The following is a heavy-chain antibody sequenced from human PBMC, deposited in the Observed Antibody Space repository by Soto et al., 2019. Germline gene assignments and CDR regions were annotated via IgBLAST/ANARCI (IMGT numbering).Heavy chain of an antibody. Sequence: EVELVESGGDLVQPGGSLRLSCAASGFAFSSHWMHWVRHVPGKGLVCIGRVNTDGATTSYADAVKRRFTISRDNAKNTVFLLMDGLTAEVTSTYYCAREAGYCSRTSCYRRVFDLWGQGTMVTVSP. CDR2: VNTDGATT. CDR1: GFAFSSHW. V-gene: IGHV3-74*01. J-gene: IGHJ3*01. D-gene: IGHD2-2*01. CDR3: AREAGYCSRTSCYRRVFDL.